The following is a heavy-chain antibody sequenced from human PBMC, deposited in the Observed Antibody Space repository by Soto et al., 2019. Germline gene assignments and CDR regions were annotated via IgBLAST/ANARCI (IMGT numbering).Heavy chain of an antibody. V-gene: IGHV3-23*01. CDR2: ISGSGGST. CDR1: GFTFSNYA. CDR3: AKDQVSSWYEIDY. D-gene: IGHD6-13*01. J-gene: IGHJ4*02. Sequence: EVQLLESGGGLVQPEGSLRLSCAAAGFTFSNYAVTWVRQAPGKGLDWVSTISGSGGSTYYADSVKGRFTISRDNSKNTLCLKMNRLIVEDTAVYYCAKDQVSSWYEIDYWVQGTLVTVSS.